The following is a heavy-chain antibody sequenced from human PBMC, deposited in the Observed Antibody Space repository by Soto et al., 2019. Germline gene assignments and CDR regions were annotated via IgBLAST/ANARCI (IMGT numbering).Heavy chain of an antibody. CDR3: AREGVAAAGRDAFDI. V-gene: IGHV1-46*01. Sequence: ASVKVSCKASGYTLTSYYMHWVRQAPGQGLEWMGIINPSGGSTSYAQKFQGRVTMTRDTSTSTVYMELSSLRSEDTAVYYCAREGVAAAGRDAFDIWGQGTMVTVSS. J-gene: IGHJ3*02. CDR1: GYTLTSYY. D-gene: IGHD6-13*01. CDR2: INPSGGST.